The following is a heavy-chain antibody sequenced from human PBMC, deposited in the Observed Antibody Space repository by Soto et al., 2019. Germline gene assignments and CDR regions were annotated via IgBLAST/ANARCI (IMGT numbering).Heavy chain of an antibody. J-gene: IGHJ4*02. CDR1: GFTFSSSG. D-gene: IGHD3-10*01. Sequence: QVQLVESGGGVVQPGRSLRLSCAASGFTFSSSGMHWVRLAPGKGLEWVAAISYDGSNKYYADSVKGRFTISRDSSKNTLSLQMNSLRTEDTAMYYCARSGEQQLTLWGFDHWGQGTLVTVSS. V-gene: IGHV3-30*03. CDR3: ARSGEQQLTLWGFDH. CDR2: ISYDGSNK.